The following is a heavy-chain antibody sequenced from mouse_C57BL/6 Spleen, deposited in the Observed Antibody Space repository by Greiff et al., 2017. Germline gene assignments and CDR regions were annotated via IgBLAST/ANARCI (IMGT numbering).Heavy chain of an antibody. V-gene: IGHV5-17*01. D-gene: IGHD1-1*01. Sequence: DVKLVESGGGLVKPGGSLKLSCAASGFTFSDYGMHWVRQAPEKGLEWVAYISSGSSTIYYADTVKGRFTISRDNAKNTLFLQMTRLRSEDTAMYYCSRDYGSSYAWFAYWGQGTLVTVSA. CDR2: ISSGSSTI. CDR1: GFTFSDYG. CDR3: SRDYGSSYAWFAY. J-gene: IGHJ3*01.